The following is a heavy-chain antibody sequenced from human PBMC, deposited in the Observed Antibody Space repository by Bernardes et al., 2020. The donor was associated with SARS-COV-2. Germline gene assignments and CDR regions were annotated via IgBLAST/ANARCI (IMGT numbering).Heavy chain of an antibody. D-gene: IGHD2-2*01. CDR1: GFTFSDHF. Sequence: GGSLRLSCATSGFTFSDHFIDWVRQAPGKGLEWVGRSTNKAYGYTTDYAASVNGRFSISRDDSTKSLYLQMDSLKIDDTALYYCARLPGTSFNGSFWGQGTLVTVSS. J-gene: IGHJ4*02. CDR2: STNKAYGYTT. V-gene: IGHV3-72*01. CDR3: ARLPGTSFNGSF.